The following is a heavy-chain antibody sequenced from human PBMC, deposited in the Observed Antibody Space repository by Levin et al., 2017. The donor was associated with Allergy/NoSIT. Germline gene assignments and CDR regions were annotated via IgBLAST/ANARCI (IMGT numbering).Heavy chain of an antibody. J-gene: IGHJ4*02. V-gene: IGHV4-34*01. CDR2: INHSGST. Sequence: SETLSLTCAVYGGSFSGYYWSWIRQPPGKGLEWIGEINHSGSTNYNPSLKSRVTISEDTSKSQFALKLSSVTAADTAVYYCARQRFGSSWYDYWGQGTLVTVSS. CDR3: ARQRFGSSWYDY. CDR1: GGSFSGYY. D-gene: IGHD6-13*01.